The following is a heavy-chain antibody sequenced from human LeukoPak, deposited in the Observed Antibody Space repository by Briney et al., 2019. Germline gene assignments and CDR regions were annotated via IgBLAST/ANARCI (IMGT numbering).Heavy chain of an antibody. CDR1: GFTFSSYG. Sequence: PGGSLRLSCAASGFTFSSYGMSWVRQAPGKGLEWVSAISGSGGSTYYADSVKGRFTISRDNAKNSLYLQMNSLRAEDTAVYYCARDKEKGGSGSKFDYWGQGTLVTVSS. CDR3: ARDKEKGGSGSKFDY. V-gene: IGHV3-23*01. J-gene: IGHJ4*02. D-gene: IGHD3-10*01. CDR2: ISGSGGST.